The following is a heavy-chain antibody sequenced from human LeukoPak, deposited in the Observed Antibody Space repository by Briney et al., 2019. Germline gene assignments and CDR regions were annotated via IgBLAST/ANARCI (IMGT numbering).Heavy chain of an antibody. CDR3: AKDLLFRQQLGYYYGMDV. CDR2: ISYDGSNK. V-gene: IGHV3-30*18. J-gene: IGHJ6*02. CDR1: GFTFSSYG. Sequence: PGRSLRLSCAASGFTFSSYGMHWVRQAPGKGLVTVAVISYDGSNKYYADSVKGRFTISRDNSKNTLYLQMNSLRAEDTAVYYCAKDLLFRQQLGYYYGMDVWGQGTTVTVSS. D-gene: IGHD6-13*01.